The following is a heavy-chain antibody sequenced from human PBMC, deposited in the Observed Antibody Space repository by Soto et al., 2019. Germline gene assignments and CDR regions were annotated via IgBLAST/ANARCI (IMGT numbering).Heavy chain of an antibody. Sequence: QVQLVESGGGVVQPGRSLRLSCAASGFTFSRYGMHWVRQAPGKGLEWVAVIPYDGSNKYYADSVKGRFTISRDNSKNTLYLQMNSLRAEDTAVYYCAKMGRWGYPPYYYDYGMDVWGQGTTFTVSS. CDR3: AKMGRWGYPPYYYDYGMDV. J-gene: IGHJ6*02. D-gene: IGHD3-16*01. V-gene: IGHV3-30*18. CDR1: GFTFSRYG. CDR2: IPYDGSNK.